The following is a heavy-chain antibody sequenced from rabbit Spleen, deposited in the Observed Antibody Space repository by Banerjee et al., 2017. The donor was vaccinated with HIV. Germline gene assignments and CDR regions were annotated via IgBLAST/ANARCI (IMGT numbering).Heavy chain of an antibody. V-gene: IGHV1S43*01. CDR2: IDTGSGTT. D-gene: IGHD2-1*01. Sequence: QEQLVESGGDLVKPGASLTLTCKASGFSFSSDDYMCWVRQAPGKGLELIACIDTGSGTTYYANWVNGRFTISNDNAQNTVFLQMTSLTVADTATYFCARDADYGGYDWIFNLWGQGTLVTVS. CDR1: GFSFSSDDY. J-gene: IGHJ4*01. CDR3: ARDADYGGYDWIFNL.